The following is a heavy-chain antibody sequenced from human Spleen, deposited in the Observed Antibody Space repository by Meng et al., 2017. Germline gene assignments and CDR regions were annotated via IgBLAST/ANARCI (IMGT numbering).Heavy chain of an antibody. D-gene: IGHD2/OR15-2a*01. V-gene: IGHV4-34*01. Sequence: QVQLQQWGAGRLKPSETLSLTCVVSGGSFSDYYWSWIRQPPGKGLEWIGEINHSGSTNYNPSLESRATISVDTSQNNLSLKLTSVTAADTAVYYCASAGYYCLDYWGQGSLVTVSS. CDR1: GGSFSDYY. J-gene: IGHJ4*02. CDR2: INHSGST. CDR3: ASAGYYCLDY.